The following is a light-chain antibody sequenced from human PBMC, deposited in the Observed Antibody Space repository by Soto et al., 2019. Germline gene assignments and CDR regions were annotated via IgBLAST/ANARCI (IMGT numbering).Light chain of an antibody. CDR3: QQRSNWPPT. J-gene: IGKJ1*01. Sequence: ILMTQSPSTLAVSPGERATLSCRASRSVRDDLAWYQQKPGQAPRLLIYDASTRATGIPARFSGSGSGTDFTLTITSLEPEDFEVYYCQQRSNWPPTFGQGTKVDIK. CDR1: RSVRDD. V-gene: IGKV3-11*01. CDR2: DAS.